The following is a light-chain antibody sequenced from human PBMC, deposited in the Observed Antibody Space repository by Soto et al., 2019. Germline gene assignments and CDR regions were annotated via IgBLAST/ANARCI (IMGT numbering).Light chain of an antibody. CDR3: QQYHIYPLT. V-gene: IGKV1-5*01. CDR2: DAS. Sequence: DIQMTQSPSTLPASVGDRVTITCRASQSIITWLAWFQQAPGKAPEILISDASSLKSGVPSRFSGSGSGTEFTLTISSLQPDDFATYYCQQYHIYPLTFGGGTKVEI. J-gene: IGKJ4*01. CDR1: QSIITW.